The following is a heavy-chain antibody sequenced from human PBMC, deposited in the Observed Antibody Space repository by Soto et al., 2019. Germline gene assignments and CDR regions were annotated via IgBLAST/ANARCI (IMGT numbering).Heavy chain of an antibody. CDR2: IYNGEST. J-gene: IGHJ4*02. CDR1: GGSISSGDYY. V-gene: IGHV4-61*08. D-gene: IGHD6-19*01. CDR3: AQTHGWPGFDF. Sequence: SETLSLTCSVPGGSISSGDYYWSWILQPTGKGLEWIGHIYNGESTNYNPSLKSRVTISVDTSKNQVSLNLGSVTAADTAVYYCAQTHGWPGFDFWGQGTLVTVSS.